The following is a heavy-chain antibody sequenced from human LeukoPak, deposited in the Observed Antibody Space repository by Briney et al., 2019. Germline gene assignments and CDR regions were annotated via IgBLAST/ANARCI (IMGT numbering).Heavy chain of an antibody. V-gene: IGHV4-30-4*08. J-gene: IGHJ3*02. CDR2: IFYSVST. CDR1: GGSISSGHYY. D-gene: IGHD3-16*01. CDR3: ARVLGNSAFDI. Sequence: SQTLSLTCTVSGGSISSGHYYWTWIRQRPGRGLEWIGYIFYSVSTYYNPSLKSRITISVDTSKNQFSLKLSSVTAADTAVYYCARVLGNSAFDIWGQGTMVTVSS.